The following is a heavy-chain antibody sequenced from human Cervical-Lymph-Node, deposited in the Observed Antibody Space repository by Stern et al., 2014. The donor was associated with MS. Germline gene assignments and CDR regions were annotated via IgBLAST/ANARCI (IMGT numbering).Heavy chain of an antibody. Sequence: QVQLVQSGAEVKKPGASVKVSCKASGYTFTSYYMHWVRQAPGQGLEWMGIINPSGGSTSYAQKFQGRVTMTRDTSTSTVYMELSSLRSEDTAVYYCARDLHYDYVWGSYRYPDYWGQGTLVTVSS. CDR2: INPSGGST. CDR1: GYTFTSYY. J-gene: IGHJ4*02. V-gene: IGHV1-46*01. CDR3: ARDLHYDYVWGSYRYPDY. D-gene: IGHD3-16*02.